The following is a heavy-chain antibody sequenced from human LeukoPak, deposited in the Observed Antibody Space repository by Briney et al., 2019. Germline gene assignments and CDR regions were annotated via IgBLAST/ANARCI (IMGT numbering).Heavy chain of an antibody. CDR1: GYTFTGYY. V-gene: IGHV1-2*02. J-gene: IGHJ3*02. Sequence: ASVKVSCKASGYTFTGYYMHWVRQAPGQGLEWMGWINPNSGGTNYAQKFQGRVTMTRDTSISTAYMELSRLRSDDTAVYYCASTYGGNSELAFDIWGQGPMVTVFS. CDR2: INPNSGGT. D-gene: IGHD4-23*01. CDR3: ASTYGGNSELAFDI.